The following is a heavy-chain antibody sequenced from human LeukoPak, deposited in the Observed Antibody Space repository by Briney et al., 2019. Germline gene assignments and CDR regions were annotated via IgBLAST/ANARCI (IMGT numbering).Heavy chain of an antibody. D-gene: IGHD3-22*01. CDR1: GGTFSSYA. V-gene: IGHV1-69*05. CDR2: IIPIFGTA. Sequence: ASVKVSCKASGGTFSSYAISWVRQAPGQGVEWMGGIIPIFGTANYAQKFQGRVTITTDESTSTAYMELSSLRSEDTAVYYCARNYYDSSGYFDYWGQGTLVTVSS. CDR3: ARNYYDSSGYFDY. J-gene: IGHJ4*02.